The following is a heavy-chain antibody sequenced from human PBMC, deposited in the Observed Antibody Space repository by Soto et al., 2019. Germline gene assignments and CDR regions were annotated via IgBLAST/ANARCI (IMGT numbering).Heavy chain of an antibody. CDR1: GYTFTSYG. Sequence: ASVKVSCKASGYTFTSYGISWVLQAPGQGLEWMGWISAYNGNTNYAQKLQGRVTMTTDTSTSTAYMELRSLRSDDTAVYYCARDYRGYGDYFIDYWGQGTLVTVSS. J-gene: IGHJ4*02. D-gene: IGHD4-17*01. CDR2: ISAYNGNT. CDR3: ARDYRGYGDYFIDY. V-gene: IGHV1-18*01.